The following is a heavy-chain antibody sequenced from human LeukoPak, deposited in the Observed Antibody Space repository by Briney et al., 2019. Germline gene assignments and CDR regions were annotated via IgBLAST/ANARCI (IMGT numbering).Heavy chain of an antibody. Sequence: GGSLRLSCAASGFTFRIYAMSWVRQAPGKGLEWVSAISGSDGSTNYADSVKGRFSISRDNSKNTLYLHMKSLTAEGTAVYYCAKELYGWYYDYWGQGTLVTVSS. V-gene: IGHV3-23*01. J-gene: IGHJ4*02. CDR2: ISGSDGST. CDR3: AKELYGWYYDY. D-gene: IGHD6-19*01. CDR1: GFTFRIYA.